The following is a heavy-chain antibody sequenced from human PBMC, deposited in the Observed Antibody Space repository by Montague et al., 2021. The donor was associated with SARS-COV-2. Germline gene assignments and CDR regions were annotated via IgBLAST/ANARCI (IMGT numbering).Heavy chain of an antibody. Sequence: SETLSLTCAVYGGSFSGYYWNWIRQHPGKGLEWIGEINHSGTTNYNPSLKSRVTISVDTSKNQFSLKLSSVTAADTAVYYCARGVVVVVHRDYPARRGWFDPWGQGTLVSVSS. CDR1: GGSFSGYY. CDR2: INHSGTT. CDR3: ARGVVVVVHRDYPARRGWFDP. J-gene: IGHJ5*02. V-gene: IGHV4-34*01. D-gene: IGHD2-15*01.